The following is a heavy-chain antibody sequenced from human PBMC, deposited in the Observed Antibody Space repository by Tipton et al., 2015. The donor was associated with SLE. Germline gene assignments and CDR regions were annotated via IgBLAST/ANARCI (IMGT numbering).Heavy chain of an antibody. V-gene: IGHV4-39*07. CDR3: ASLPIFGVVHDAYDF. Sequence: TLSLTCTVSGDSISGSSYYWGWIRQPPGKGLEWIGSIHYTGNTYHNPSLRSRVTISVDTSKNQLFLKLSSVTAADTAVYYCASLPIFGVVHDAYDFWGQGTPVTVSS. D-gene: IGHD3-3*01. J-gene: IGHJ3*01. CDR1: GDSISGSSYY. CDR2: IHYTGNT.